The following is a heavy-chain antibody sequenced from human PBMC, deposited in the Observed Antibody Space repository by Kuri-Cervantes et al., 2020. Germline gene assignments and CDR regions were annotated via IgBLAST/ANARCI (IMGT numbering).Heavy chain of an antibody. CDR1: GGSISSSSYY. V-gene: IGHV4-39*07. CDR2: IYYSGST. Sequence: SETLSLTCTVSGGSISSSSYYWGWIRQPPGKGLEWIGSIYYSGSTYYNPSLKSRVTISVDTSKNQFSLKLSSVTAADTAVYYCARGPSYPWFDPWGQGTLVTV. CDR3: ARGPSYPWFDP. J-gene: IGHJ5*02.